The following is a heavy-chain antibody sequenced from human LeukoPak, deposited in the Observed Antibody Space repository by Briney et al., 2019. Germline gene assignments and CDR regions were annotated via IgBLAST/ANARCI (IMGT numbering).Heavy chain of an antibody. CDR2: IYYSGST. CDR1: GGSISSGGYY. V-gene: IGHV4-31*03. J-gene: IGHJ4*01. CDR3: ARVKSGIPMLRSAIGFYFDY. Sequence: SQTLSLTCTVSGGSISSGGYYWSWIRQHPGKGLEWIGYIYYSGSTYYNPSLKSRVTISVDTSKNQFSLKLSSVTAADTAVYYCARVKSGIPMLRSAIGFYFDYWGHGTLVTVSS. D-gene: IGHD3-10*01.